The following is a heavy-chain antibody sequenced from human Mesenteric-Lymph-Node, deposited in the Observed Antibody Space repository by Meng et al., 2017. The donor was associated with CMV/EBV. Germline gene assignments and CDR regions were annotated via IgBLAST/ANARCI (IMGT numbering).Heavy chain of an antibody. CDR3: ARDLSGEVAARTFDY. CDR1: GYTFTSYG. D-gene: IGHD6-6*01. V-gene: IGHV1-18*01. CDR2: ISAYNGNT. Sequence: ASVKVSCKASGYTFTSYGISWVRQASGQGLEWMGWISAYNGNTNYAQKLQGRVTMTTDTSTSTAYMELRSLRSDDTAVYYCARDLSGEVAARTFDYWGQGTLVTVSS. J-gene: IGHJ4*02.